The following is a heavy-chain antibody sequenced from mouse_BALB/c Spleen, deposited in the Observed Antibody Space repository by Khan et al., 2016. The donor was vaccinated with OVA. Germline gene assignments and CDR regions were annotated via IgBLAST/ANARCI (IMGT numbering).Heavy chain of an antibody. Sequence: VQLKESGGDLVKPGGSLKLSCAASGFTFSTYGMSWVRQAPDKRLEWVATVSTGGSYNYYPDSVKGRFTISRDNAKNTLYLQMSGMRSEDTAMFYCTILAYYYGSGGFAYWGQGTLVTVSA. CDR2: VSTGGSYN. CDR3: TILAYYYGSGGFAY. J-gene: IGHJ3*01. V-gene: IGHV5-6*01. D-gene: IGHD1-1*01. CDR1: GFTFSTYG.